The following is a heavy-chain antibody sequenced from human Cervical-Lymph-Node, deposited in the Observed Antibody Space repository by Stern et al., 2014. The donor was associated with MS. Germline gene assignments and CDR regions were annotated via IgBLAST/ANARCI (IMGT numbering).Heavy chain of an antibody. V-gene: IGHV3-21*01. CDR1: GFTFSSYS. CDR3: ARGRGGNYRYYFDY. J-gene: IGHJ4*02. Sequence: EDQLVESGGGLVKPGGSLRLSCAASGFTFSSYSVNWVRQAPGKGLEWVASISSGGSYIYYADSLKGRFTISRDNAKNSLYLQMNSLRAEDTAVYYCARGRGGNYRYYFDYWGQGTLVTVSS. D-gene: IGHD4-23*01. CDR2: ISSGGSYI.